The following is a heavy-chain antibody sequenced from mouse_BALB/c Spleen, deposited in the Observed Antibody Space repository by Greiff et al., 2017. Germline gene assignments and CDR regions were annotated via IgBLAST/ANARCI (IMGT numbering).Heavy chain of an antibody. CDR2: IWAGGST. D-gene: IGHD1-1*01. CDR3: AREGNYPAWFAY. V-gene: IGHV2-9*02. Sequence: QVQLQQSGPGLVAPSQSLSITCTVSGFSLTSYGVHWVRQPPGKGLEWLGVIWAGGSTNYNTALMSRLSISKDNSKSQVFLKMNSLQTDDTAMYYCAREGNYPAWFAYWGQGTLVTVSA. CDR1: GFSLTSYG. J-gene: IGHJ3*01.